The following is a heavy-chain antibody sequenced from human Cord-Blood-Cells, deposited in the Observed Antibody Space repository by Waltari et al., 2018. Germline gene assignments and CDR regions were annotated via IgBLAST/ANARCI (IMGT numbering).Heavy chain of an antibody. D-gene: IGHD3-3*01. CDR1: GGSISSSSYY. J-gene: IGHJ4*02. CDR3: ATKNYDFWSGYFDY. Sequence: QLQLQESGPGLVKPSETLSLTCTVSGGSISSSSYYWGLIRQPPGKGLEWIGSIYYSGSTYYNPSLKIRVTISVDTSKNQFSLKLSSVTAADTAVYYCATKNYDFWSGYFDYWGQGTLVTVSS. V-gene: IGHV4-39*01. CDR2: IYYSGST.